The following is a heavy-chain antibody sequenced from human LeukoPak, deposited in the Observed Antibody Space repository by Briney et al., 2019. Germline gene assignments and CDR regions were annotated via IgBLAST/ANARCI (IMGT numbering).Heavy chain of an antibody. J-gene: IGHJ3*02. Sequence: SETLSLTCAVYGGSFSGYYWSWIRQPPGKGLEWIGEINHSGSTNYNPSLKCRVTISVDTSKNQFSLKLSSVTAADTAVYYCARTRPDYYDSSGYDAFDIWGQGTMVTVSS. CDR1: GGSFSGYY. V-gene: IGHV4-34*01. CDR3: ARTRPDYYDSSGYDAFDI. CDR2: INHSGST. D-gene: IGHD3-22*01.